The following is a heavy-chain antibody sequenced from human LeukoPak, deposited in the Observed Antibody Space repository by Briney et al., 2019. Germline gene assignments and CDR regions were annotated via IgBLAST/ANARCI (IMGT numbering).Heavy chain of an antibody. J-gene: IGHJ1*01. Sequence: ASVKVSCKASGYTFTGYYMHWVRQAPGQGLEWMGWINPNSGGTNYAQKLQGRVTMTRDTSISTAYMELRRLRSDDTAVSYCATDSGYTSRWFRGYFQHWGQGTLVTVSS. CDR2: INPNSGGT. CDR1: GYTFTGYY. CDR3: ATDSGYTSRWFRGYFQH. V-gene: IGHV1-2*02. D-gene: IGHD6-13*01.